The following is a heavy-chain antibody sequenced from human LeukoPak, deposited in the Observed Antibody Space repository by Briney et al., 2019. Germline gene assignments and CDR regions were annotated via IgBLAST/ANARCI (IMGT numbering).Heavy chain of an antibody. CDR1: GGSISSGGYY. V-gene: IGHV4-31*03. Sequence: SQTLSLTCTVSGGSISSGGYYWSWIRQHPGKGLEWIGYIYYSGSTYYNPSLKSRVTISVDTSKNQFSLKLSYVTAADTAVYYCARKFQLLYAFDIWGQGTMVTVSS. J-gene: IGHJ3*02. CDR2: IYYSGST. CDR3: ARKFQLLYAFDI. D-gene: IGHD2-2*01.